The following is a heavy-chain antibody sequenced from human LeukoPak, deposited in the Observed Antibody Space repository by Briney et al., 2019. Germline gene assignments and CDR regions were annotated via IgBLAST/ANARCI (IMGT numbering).Heavy chain of an antibody. J-gene: IGHJ6*03. V-gene: IGHV3-7*01. Sequence: PGGSLRLSCAASGFTFSSYWMSWVRQAPGKGLEWVANIKQDGSEKYYVDSVKGRFTISRDNAKNSLYLQMNGLRAEDTAVYYCASQVGRYCSSTSCYRYYYYYYMDVWGKGTTVTVSS. CDR3: ASQVGRYCSSTSCYRYYYYYYMDV. D-gene: IGHD2-2*02. CDR1: GFTFSSYW. CDR2: IKQDGSEK.